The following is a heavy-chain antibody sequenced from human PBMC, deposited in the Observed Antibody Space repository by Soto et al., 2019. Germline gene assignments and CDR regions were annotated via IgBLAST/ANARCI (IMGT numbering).Heavy chain of an antibody. J-gene: IGHJ4*02. CDR2: INHSGST. D-gene: IGHD6-13*01. CDR3: ARGRGSSAVAY. CDR1: GGSFSGYY. Sequence: PSETLSLTCAVYGGSFSGYYWSWIRQPPGKGLEWIGEINHSGSTYYNPSLKSRVTISVDTSMNQFSLKLSSVTAADTAVYYCARGRGSSAVAYWGQGTLVTVSS. V-gene: IGHV4-34*01.